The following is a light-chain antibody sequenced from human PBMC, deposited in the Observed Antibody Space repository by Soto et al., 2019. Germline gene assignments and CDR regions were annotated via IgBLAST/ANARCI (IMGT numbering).Light chain of an antibody. CDR1: TSDVGAYNY. CDR2: EVS. CDR3: SSYTSSSTVV. Sequence: QSALTQPASVSGSPGQSITISCTGSTSDVGAYNYVSWYKHHPGQAPQLMIYEVSNRPSGVSNRFSGSKSGNTASLTISGLQAEDEADYYCSSYTSSSTVVFGGCTQLTVL. V-gene: IGLV2-14*01. J-gene: IGLJ2*01.